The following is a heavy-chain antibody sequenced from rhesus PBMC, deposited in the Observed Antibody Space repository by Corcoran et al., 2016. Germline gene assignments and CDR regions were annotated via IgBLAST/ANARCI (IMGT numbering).Heavy chain of an antibody. D-gene: IGHD1-14*01. J-gene: IGHJ4*01. CDR3: TRAASGTAPIDY. CDR1: GYTCTSYY. V-gene: IGHV1-180*01. Sequence: QVQLVQSGAEIKKPGASVKISRKASGYTCTSYYMHWVRQAPGQGLEWIGLISPYNGNKDYAQNFQSRVTITTDTSTSTGYMELSSLRSEDTAVYYCTRAASGTAPIDYWGQGVLVTVSS. CDR2: ISPYNGNK.